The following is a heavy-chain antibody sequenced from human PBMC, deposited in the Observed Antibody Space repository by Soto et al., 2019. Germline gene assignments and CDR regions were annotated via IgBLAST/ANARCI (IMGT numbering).Heavy chain of an antibody. V-gene: IGHV3-73*02. CDR1: GFTFSGSA. CDR3: TRAGDGDYQYYYYGMDV. D-gene: IGHD4-17*01. CDR2: IRGKGNNYAT. J-gene: IGHJ6*02. Sequence: EVQLVESGGGLVQPGGSLKLSCAASGFTFSGSAMHRVRQASGKGLEWVGRIRGKGNNYATAYAASVKGRFTISREDSKHTEYLQMNSLKTEDTAVYYCTRAGDGDYQYYYYGMDVWGQGTTVTVSS.